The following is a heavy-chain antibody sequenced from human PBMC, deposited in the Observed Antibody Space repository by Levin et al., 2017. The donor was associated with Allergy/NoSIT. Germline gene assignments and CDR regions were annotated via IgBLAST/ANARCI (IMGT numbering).Heavy chain of an antibody. V-gene: IGHV3-21*01. J-gene: IGHJ3*02. D-gene: IGHD3-10*01. CDR3: ARDRFSMVQGVAHDAFDI. Sequence: GGSLRLSCAASGFTFSSYSMNWVRQAPGKGLEWVSSISSSSSYIYYADSVKGRFTISRDNAKNSLYLQMNSLRAEDTAVYYCARDRFSMVQGVAHDAFDIWGQGTMVTVSS. CDR2: ISSSSSYI. CDR1: GFTFSSYS.